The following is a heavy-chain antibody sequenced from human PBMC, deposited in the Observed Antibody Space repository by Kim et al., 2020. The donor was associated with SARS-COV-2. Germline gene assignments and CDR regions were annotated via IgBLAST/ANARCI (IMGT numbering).Heavy chain of an antibody. CDR2: ISSSGSTI. J-gene: IGHJ4*02. Sequence: GGSLRLSCAASGFTFSSYEMNWVRQAPGKGLEWVSYISSSGSTIYYADSVKGRFTISRDNAKNSLYLQMNSLRAEDTAVYYCARKFHFRIIAAAGTDYWGQGTLVTVSS. D-gene: IGHD6-13*01. V-gene: IGHV3-48*03. CDR1: GFTFSSYE. CDR3: ARKFHFRIIAAAGTDY.